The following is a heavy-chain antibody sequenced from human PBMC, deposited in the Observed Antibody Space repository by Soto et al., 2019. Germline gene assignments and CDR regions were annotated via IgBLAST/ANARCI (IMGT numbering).Heavy chain of an antibody. CDR3: AHRLCDSSCYWDVGYFDS. V-gene: IGHV2-5*02. CDR2: IYCDDDK. Sequence: QITLKESGPTLVKPTQTLTLTCTFSGFSLANSGVGVGWIRQPPGKALECLALIYCDDDKRYSPSLKSRLTNTKDTSKNRVVLTMNNMDPVDTVTYYCAHRLCDSSCYWDVGYFDSWGLGTLVTVSS. CDR1: GFSLANSGVG. J-gene: IGHJ4*02. D-gene: IGHD2-15*01.